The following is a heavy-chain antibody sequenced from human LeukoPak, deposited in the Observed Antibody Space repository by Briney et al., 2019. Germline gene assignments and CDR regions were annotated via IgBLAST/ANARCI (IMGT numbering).Heavy chain of an antibody. Sequence: ASVKVSCKASGYTFTNYGITWVRQAPGRGLEWMGWISANNGNTNYAQKLQGRVTMTTDTSTSTAYMELRSLRSDDTAVYYCARGRGSGSYYIFDYWGQGTLVTVSS. CDR3: ARGRGSGSYYIFDY. D-gene: IGHD3-10*01. CDR2: ISANNGNT. J-gene: IGHJ4*02. V-gene: IGHV1-18*01. CDR1: GYTFTNYG.